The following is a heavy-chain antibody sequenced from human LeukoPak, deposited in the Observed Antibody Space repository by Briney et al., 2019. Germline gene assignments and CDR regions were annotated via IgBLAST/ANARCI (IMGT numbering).Heavy chain of an antibody. CDR3: GKDQSSQWLVAPADY. CDR1: GXTFTSHW. D-gene: IGHD6-19*01. Sequence: PGGSLRLSCEASGXTFTSHWTHWVRQAPGKGLEWVWGYSDSGGSTYYTVCVKGRFTISRDTSKNTLYQQMNSLRADDTAVYYCGKDQSSQWLVAPADYWGQGTLVTVSS. V-gene: IGHV3-23*01. CDR2: YSDSGGST. J-gene: IGHJ4*02.